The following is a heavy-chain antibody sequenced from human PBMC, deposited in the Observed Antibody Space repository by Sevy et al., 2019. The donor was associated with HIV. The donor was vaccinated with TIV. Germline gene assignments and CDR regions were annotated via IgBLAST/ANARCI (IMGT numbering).Heavy chain of an antibody. V-gene: IGHV3-30*03. CDR1: GFTFSNYA. Sequence: GGSLRLSCSASGFTFSNYAMHWVRQAPGKGLEWVGFISYDGSNKYYTDSVKGRFTISRDNGNNTLYLQMNSLGAEDTAVYYCATDYRVLLITTIDYWGQGTLVTVSS. J-gene: IGHJ4*02. D-gene: IGHD3-22*01. CDR2: ISYDGSNK. CDR3: ATDYRVLLITTIDY.